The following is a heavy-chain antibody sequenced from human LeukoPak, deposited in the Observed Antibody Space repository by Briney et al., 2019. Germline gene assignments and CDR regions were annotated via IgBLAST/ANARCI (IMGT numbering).Heavy chain of an antibody. CDR1: GGSISSYY. Sequence: SETLSLTCTVSGGSISSYYWSWIRQPAGKGLEWIGHIYTNGRTDYNPSLKSRVTISVDKAKNQFSLKLTSVTTADTAVYCCAGDGYRTTWYYYWGQGTPVTVSS. V-gene: IGHV4-4*07. J-gene: IGHJ4*02. D-gene: IGHD6-13*01. CDR3: AGDGYRTTWYYY. CDR2: IYTNGRT.